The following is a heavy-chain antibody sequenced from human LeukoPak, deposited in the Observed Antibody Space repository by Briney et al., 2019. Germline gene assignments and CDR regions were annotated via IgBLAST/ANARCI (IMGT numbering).Heavy chain of an antibody. CDR3: ARSYYYEQYYFDY. Sequence: ASVKGSCKAYGYPFTSYAMNWVRQAPGQGLEWMGWINTNTGNPTYAQGFTGRFVFSLDTSVSTAYLQISSLKAEDTAVYYCARSYYYEQYYFDYWGQGTLVTVSS. V-gene: IGHV7-4-1*02. J-gene: IGHJ4*02. CDR2: INTNTGNP. D-gene: IGHD3-22*01. CDR1: GYPFTSYA.